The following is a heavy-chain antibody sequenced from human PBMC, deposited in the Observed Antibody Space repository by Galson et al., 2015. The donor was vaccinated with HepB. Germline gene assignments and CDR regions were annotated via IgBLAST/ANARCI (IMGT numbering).Heavy chain of an antibody. Sequence: SLRLSCAASGFTFSSYAMSWVRQAPGKGLEWVSAISGSGGSTYYADSVKGRFTISRDNSKNTLYLQMNSLRAEDTAVYYCARDGSGDSSGYLLGYWGQGTLVTVSS. V-gene: IGHV3-23*01. CDR2: ISGSGGST. D-gene: IGHD3-22*01. J-gene: IGHJ4*02. CDR3: ARDGSGDSSGYLLGY. CDR1: GFTFSSYA.